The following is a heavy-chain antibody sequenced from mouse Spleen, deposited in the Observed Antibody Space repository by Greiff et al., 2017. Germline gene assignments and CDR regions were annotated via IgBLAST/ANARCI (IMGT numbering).Heavy chain of an antibody. CDR3: AYYYGSRRFAY. J-gene: IGHJ3*01. Sequence: EVKLVESGPGLVKPSQSLSLTCSVTGYSITSGYYWNWIRQFPGNKLEWMGYISYDGSNNYNPSLKNRISITRDTSKNQFFLKLNSVTTEDTATYYCAYYYGSRRFAYWGQGTLVTVSA. D-gene: IGHD1-1*01. CDR2: ISYDGSN. CDR1: GYSITSGYY. V-gene: IGHV3-6*01.